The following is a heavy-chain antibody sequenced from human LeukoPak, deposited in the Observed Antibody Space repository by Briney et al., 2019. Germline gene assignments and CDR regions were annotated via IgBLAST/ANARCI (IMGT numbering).Heavy chain of an antibody. CDR3: ASFDWLFQGVDY. D-gene: IGHD3-9*01. J-gene: IGHJ4*02. CDR1: GFTFSSYS. V-gene: IGHV3-21*01. Sequence: GGSLRLSCAASGFTFSSYSINWVRQAPGKGLEWVSSISSSSGYIYYADSVKGRFTISRDNAKNSLYLQMNSLRAEDTAVYYRASFDWLFQGVDYWGQGNLVTVSS. CDR2: ISSSSGYI.